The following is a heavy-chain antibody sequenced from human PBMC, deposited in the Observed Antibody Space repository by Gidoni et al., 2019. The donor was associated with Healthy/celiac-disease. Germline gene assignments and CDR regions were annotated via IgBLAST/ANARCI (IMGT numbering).Heavy chain of an antibody. CDR2: ISWNSGSI. D-gene: IGHD5-18*01. CDR1: GFTFDDYA. J-gene: IGHJ4*02. Sequence: EVQLVESGGGLVQPGRSLRLSCAASGFTFDDYAMHWVRQAPGKGLEWVSGISWNSGSIGYADSVKGRFTISRDNAKNSLYLQMNSLRAEDTALYYCAKDRDRGYSYGTPVGEFDYWGQGTLVTVSS. CDR3: AKDRDRGYSYGTPVGEFDY. V-gene: IGHV3-9*01.